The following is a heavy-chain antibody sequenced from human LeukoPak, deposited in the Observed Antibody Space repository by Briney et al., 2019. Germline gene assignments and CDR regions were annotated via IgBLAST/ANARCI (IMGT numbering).Heavy chain of an antibody. D-gene: IGHD2-15*01. CDR1: GYTFTSYG. Sequence: GASVKVSCKASGYTFTSYGISWVRQAPGQGLEWMGWINAYNGNTNYAQKLQGRVTMTTDTSTSTTYMELRSLRSDDTAVYYCARSRPPYCSGGSCYGFDPWGQGTLVTVSS. V-gene: IGHV1-18*01. J-gene: IGHJ5*02. CDR3: ARSRPPYCSGGSCYGFDP. CDR2: INAYNGNT.